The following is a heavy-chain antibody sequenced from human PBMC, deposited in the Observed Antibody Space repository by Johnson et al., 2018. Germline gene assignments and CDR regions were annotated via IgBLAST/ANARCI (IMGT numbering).Heavy chain of an antibody. Sequence: VQLVQSGAEVKKPGESLKISCRGSGYNFPNYCIGWVRQMPGKGLEWMGIIYPRDSDTRYSPSFQGQVTISADKSISPAYLQWSSRKASDSAMYYCAKVNLVLIFYYGMDVWGQGTTVTVSS. V-gene: IGHV5-51*03. D-gene: IGHD3-9*01. J-gene: IGHJ6*02. CDR2: IYPRDSDT. CDR1: GYNFPNYC. CDR3: AKVNLVLIFYYGMDV.